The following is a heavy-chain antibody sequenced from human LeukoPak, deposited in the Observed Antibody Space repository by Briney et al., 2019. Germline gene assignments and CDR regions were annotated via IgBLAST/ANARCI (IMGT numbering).Heavy chain of an antibody. J-gene: IGHJ4*02. CDR3: ARDYTMIRYYFDY. Sequence: PGGSLRLSCAASGFTFNSYSMNWVRQAPGKGLEWVSSISSSSSYIYYADSVKGRFTISRDNAKNSLYLQMNSLRAEDTAVYYCARDYTMIRYYFDYWGQGTLVTVSS. D-gene: IGHD3-22*01. CDR1: GFTFNSYS. CDR2: ISSSSSYI. V-gene: IGHV3-21*01.